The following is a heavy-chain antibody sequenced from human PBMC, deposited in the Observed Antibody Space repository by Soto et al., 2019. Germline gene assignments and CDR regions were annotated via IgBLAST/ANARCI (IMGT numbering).Heavy chain of an antibody. J-gene: IGHJ5*02. CDR3: ARVEGSSYYFLHDL. V-gene: IGHV4-31*03. CDR1: GGSITSGSYH. CDR2: IYYSGNS. D-gene: IGHD1-26*01. Sequence: SETLSLTCTVSGGSITSGSYHWSWIRQHPGKGLEWIGYIYYSGNSYYNPSLKSRVTISIDTSKNQASLRLSPVSAADTAVYYCARVEGSSYYFLHDLWGRGTLVTVSS.